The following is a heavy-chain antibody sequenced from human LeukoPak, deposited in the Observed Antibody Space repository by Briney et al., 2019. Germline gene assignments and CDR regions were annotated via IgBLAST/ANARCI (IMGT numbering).Heavy chain of an antibody. D-gene: IGHD3-22*01. V-gene: IGHV1-69*13. CDR2: IIPMFGTT. CDR1: GGIFSNSA. CDR3: ARTGTTPSWGYYYDSSGYYWDY. J-gene: IGHJ4*02. Sequence: ASVKVSCKVSGGIFSNSAISWVRHDPGQGLEYMGGIIPMFGTTNYARRFQGRLTITADESTSTTYMELSSLRSEDTAVYYCARTGTTPSWGYYYDSSGYYWDYWGQGTLVTVSS.